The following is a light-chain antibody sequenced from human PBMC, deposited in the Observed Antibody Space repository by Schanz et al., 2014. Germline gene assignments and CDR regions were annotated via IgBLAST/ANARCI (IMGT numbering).Light chain of an antibody. V-gene: IGLV2-14*02. CDR3: SSFTSTTKLEV. J-gene: IGLJ3*02. Sequence: QSALTQPASVSGSPGQSITISCTGSSSDVGAYNYVSWYQQHPGNAPKLIIYEGSQRPSTVSNRFSGSKSDNTASLTVSGLQAEDEADYYCSSFTSTTKLEVFGGGTKLTVL. CDR1: SSDVGAYNY. CDR2: EGS.